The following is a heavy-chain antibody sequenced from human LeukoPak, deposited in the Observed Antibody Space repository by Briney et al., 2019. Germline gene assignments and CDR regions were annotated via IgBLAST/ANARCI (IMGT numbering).Heavy chain of an antibody. D-gene: IGHD1-7*01. V-gene: IGHV1-46*01. CDR3: ARGGGPGNYPFDF. CDR1: GYTFTTYY. Sequence: GASVNVSFKASGYTFTTYYMHWVRQAPGQGLEWVGIINPRGGSTTYAQKFQGRVTMTRDTSTSTVYMELSSLKSDDTAVYYCARGGGPGNYPFDFWGQGTLVTVSS. J-gene: IGHJ4*02. CDR2: INPRGGST.